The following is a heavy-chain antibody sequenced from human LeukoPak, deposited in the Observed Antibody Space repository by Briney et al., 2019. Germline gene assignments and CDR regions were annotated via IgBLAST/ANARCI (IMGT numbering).Heavy chain of an antibody. D-gene: IGHD1-26*01. CDR3: AGGVPTTL. J-gene: IGHJ4*02. CDR2: ISSSASTI. CDR1: GFSFSSYD. Sequence: PGGSLRLSCAASGFSFSSYDMNWVRQAPGKGLEWVSYISSSASTIYYADSVKGRFAISRDSAKNSLYPQMNSLRAEDTAVYYCAGGVPTTLWGQGTLVTVSS. V-gene: IGHV3-48*03.